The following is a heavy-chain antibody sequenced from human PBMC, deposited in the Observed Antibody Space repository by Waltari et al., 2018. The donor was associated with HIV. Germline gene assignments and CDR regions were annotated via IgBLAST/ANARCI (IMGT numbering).Heavy chain of an antibody. Sequence: EVQLLESGGGLVQPGGSLGLSCAASGFTFGTFWMHWVRQVPGKGPVWISRLNGDGTTNLYADSVKGRFTISRDNTRDALYLQMNSLRAEDTAVYYCARRHATEGVLDLWGRGTLVTVSS. CDR3: ARRHATEGVLDL. J-gene: IGHJ2*01. V-gene: IGHV3-74*01. CDR1: GFTFGTFW. D-gene: IGHD3-10*01. CDR2: LNGDGTTN.